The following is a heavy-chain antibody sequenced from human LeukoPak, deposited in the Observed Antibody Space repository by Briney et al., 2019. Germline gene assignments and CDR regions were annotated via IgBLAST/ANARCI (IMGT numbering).Heavy chain of an antibody. V-gene: IGHV4-59*08. CDR2: ISDIGSI. Sequence: SETLSLTCTVSGGSISSYYWSWIRQPPGKGLEWIAYISDIGSINYNPSLKSRVTISLDTSKNQFSLKLSSVTAADTAVYYCARKSSEGYNYCFDPWGQGTLVIVSS. D-gene: IGHD5-24*01. CDR3: ARKSSEGYNYCFDP. CDR1: GGSISSYY. J-gene: IGHJ5*02.